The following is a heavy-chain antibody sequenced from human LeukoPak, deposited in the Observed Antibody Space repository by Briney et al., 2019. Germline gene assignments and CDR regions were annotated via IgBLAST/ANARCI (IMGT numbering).Heavy chain of an antibody. D-gene: IGHD1-1*01. V-gene: IGHV4-39*01. J-gene: IGHJ4*02. CDR3: ARIGNYYFDY. Sequence: TSETLSLTCTVSGVSISSSNYCWGWLPQPPGQGLEWIGSLCYSGSTFYNPSLKSRVTLSVDTSKILFSLKLSSVTAADTAVYYCARIGNYYFDYWGQGTLVTVSS. CDR1: GVSISSSNYC. CDR2: LCYSGST.